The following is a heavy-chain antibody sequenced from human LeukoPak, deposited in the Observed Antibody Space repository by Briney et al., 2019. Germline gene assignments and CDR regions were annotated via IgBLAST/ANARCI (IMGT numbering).Heavy chain of an antibody. V-gene: IGHV3-23*01. Sequence: GSLRLSCAAADFTLSSYAMSWVRQAPGKGLEWVSGISANGDGKYYADSVKGRFTISRDTSTNTLFLQMKTLRSEDTAVYYCAKDEKQYDFWSGSRLYWYFDLWGRGTLVTVSS. D-gene: IGHD3-3*01. CDR1: DFTLSSYA. CDR3: AKDEKQYDFWSGSRLYWYFDL. J-gene: IGHJ2*01. CDR2: ISANGDGK.